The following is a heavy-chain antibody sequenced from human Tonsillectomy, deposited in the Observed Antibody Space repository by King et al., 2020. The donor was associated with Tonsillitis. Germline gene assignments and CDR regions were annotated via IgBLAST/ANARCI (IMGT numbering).Heavy chain of an antibody. CDR1: GFTFSIYS. D-gene: IGHD3-3*01. Sequence: VQLVESGGGVVQPGRSLRLSCALSGFTFSIYSMHWVRQAPGKGLEWVAVISYDGTDKYYADSVKGRFTISRDNSKSTLYLEMNSLRAEDTAVYYCAKDSYYDFWGGYPDLWGQGTLVTVSS. CDR2: ISYDGTDK. J-gene: IGHJ5*02. V-gene: IGHV3-30*18. CDR3: AKDSYYDFWGGYPDL.